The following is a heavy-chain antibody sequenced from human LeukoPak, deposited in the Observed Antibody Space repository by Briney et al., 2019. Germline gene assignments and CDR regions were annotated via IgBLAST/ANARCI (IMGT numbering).Heavy chain of an antibody. CDR1: GFTFSDYY. CDR3: ARAWYYYDSSGYFTFDY. V-gene: IGHV3-11*01. CDR2: ISSSGSTI. Sequence: GGSLRLSCAASGFTFSDYYVSWIRQAPGKGLEWVSYISSSGSTIYYADSVKGRFTISRDNAKNSLYLQMNSLRAEDTAVYYCARAWYYYDSSGYFTFDYWGQGTLVTVSS. J-gene: IGHJ4*02. D-gene: IGHD3-22*01.